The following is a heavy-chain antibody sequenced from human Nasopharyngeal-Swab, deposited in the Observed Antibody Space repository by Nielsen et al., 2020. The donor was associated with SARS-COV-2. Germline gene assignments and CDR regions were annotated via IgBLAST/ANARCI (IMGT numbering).Heavy chain of an antibody. V-gene: IGHV3-23*03. D-gene: IGHD4-23*01. J-gene: IGHJ4*02. CDR3: AAAPSGDYGGY. Sequence: GESLKISCAASGFTFSSYAMSWVRQAPGKGLEWVSVIYSGGSSTYYADSVKGRFTISRDNSKNTLYLQMNSLRADDTAVYYCAAAPSGDYGGYWGQGTLVTVSS. CDR2: IYSGGSST. CDR1: GFTFSSYA.